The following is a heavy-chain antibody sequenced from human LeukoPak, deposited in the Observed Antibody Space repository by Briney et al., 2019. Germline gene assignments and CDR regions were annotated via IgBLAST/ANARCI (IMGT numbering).Heavy chain of an antibody. CDR3: ARGYSSGWTFYYFDY. CDR1: GDPISSGDYY. V-gene: IGHV4-31*03. CDR2: IHYSGST. Sequence: SETLSLTCSVSGDPISSGDYYWSWIRQHPGKGLEWIGYIHYSGSTYYNPSLRSRIIISVDTSKNQFSLKLTSVSAADTAVYYCARGYSSGWTFYYFDYWGQGTLVTVSS. D-gene: IGHD6-19*01. J-gene: IGHJ4*02.